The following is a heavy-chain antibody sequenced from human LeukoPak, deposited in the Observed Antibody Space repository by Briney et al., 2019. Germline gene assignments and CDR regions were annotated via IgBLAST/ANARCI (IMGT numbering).Heavy chain of an antibody. Sequence: PGGSLRLSCAASGFTFSSYWMSWVRQAPGKGLEWVANIKQDGSEKYYADSVKGRFTISRDNAKNSLYLQMNSLRAEDTAVYSCARVNCGRDCYLSVWFDPWGQGTLVTVSS. CDR2: IKQDGSEK. J-gene: IGHJ5*02. V-gene: IGHV3-7*01. CDR1: GFTFSSYW. CDR3: ARVNCGRDCYLSVWFDP. D-gene: IGHD2-21*01.